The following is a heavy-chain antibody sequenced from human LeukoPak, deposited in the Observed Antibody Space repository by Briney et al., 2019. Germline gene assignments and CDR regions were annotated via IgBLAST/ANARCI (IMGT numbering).Heavy chain of an antibody. CDR3: ARDLNPYSSSWYCFDY. J-gene: IGHJ4*02. Sequence: GGSLRLSCAASGFTVSSNYMSWIRQAPGKGLEWVSYISSSGSTIYYADSVKGRFTISRDNAKNSLYLQMNSLRAEDTAVYYCARDLNPYSSSWYCFDYWGQGTLVTVSS. V-gene: IGHV3-11*01. CDR2: ISSSGSTI. D-gene: IGHD6-13*01. CDR1: GFTVSSNY.